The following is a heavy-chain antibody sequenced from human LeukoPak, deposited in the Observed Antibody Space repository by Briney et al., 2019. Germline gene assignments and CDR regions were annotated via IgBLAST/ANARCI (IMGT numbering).Heavy chain of an antibody. CDR1: GGSISSSSYY. CDR2: IYYSGST. J-gene: IGHJ6*02. D-gene: IGHD2-15*01. V-gene: IGHV4-39*01. Sequence: PSETLSLTCTVSGGSISSSSYYWGWIRQPPGTGLEWIGSIYYSGSTYYNPSLKSRVTISVDTSKNQFSLKLSSVTAADTAVYYCARQRLGYCSGGSCYAPYGMDVWGQGTTVTVSS. CDR3: ARQRLGYCSGGSCYAPYGMDV.